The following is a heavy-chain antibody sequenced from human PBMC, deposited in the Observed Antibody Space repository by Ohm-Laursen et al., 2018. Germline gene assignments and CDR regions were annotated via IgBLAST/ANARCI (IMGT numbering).Heavy chain of an antibody. Sequence: SLRLSCAASGFSFSSYAMGWVRQAPGKGLEWVSTISDSGGGTYYADSVKGRFTISRDNSKNTLYLQMNSLRAEDTAVYYCAKERDVSTGYALQHWGQGPLVTVSS. CDR1: GFSFSSYA. V-gene: IGHV3-23*01. D-gene: IGHD3-9*01. J-gene: IGHJ1*01. CDR2: ISDSGGGT. CDR3: AKERDVSTGYALQH.